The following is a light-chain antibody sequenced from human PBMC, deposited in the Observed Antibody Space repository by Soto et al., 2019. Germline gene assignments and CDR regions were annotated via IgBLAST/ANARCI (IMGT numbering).Light chain of an antibody. J-gene: IGKJ1*01. Sequence: EIVLTQSPATLSLSPGERATLSCRASQSVGSNLAWYQQKPGQAPRLLIYDTSTRATGIPVRFSGSGSGTEFTLTISSLQSEDFAVYYCQQYNNWPRTFGQGTKVDIK. CDR2: DTS. CDR3: QQYNNWPRT. CDR1: QSVGSN. V-gene: IGKV3D-15*01.